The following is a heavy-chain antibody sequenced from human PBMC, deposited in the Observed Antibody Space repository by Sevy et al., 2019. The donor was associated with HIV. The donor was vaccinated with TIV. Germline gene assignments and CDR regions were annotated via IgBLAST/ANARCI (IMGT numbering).Heavy chain of an antibody. V-gene: IGHV4-30-2*01. Sequence: SETLSLTCAVSGDSISSGGYSWSWIRQPPGKGLEWIGNIYHSGSTYYNPSLKSRVTISVDRSKNQFSLKLSSVTAADTAVYYCARGGGGGVFDYWGQGTLVTVSS. CDR3: ARGGGGGVFDY. CDR2: IYHSGST. CDR1: GDSISSGGYS. D-gene: IGHD3-16*01. J-gene: IGHJ4*02.